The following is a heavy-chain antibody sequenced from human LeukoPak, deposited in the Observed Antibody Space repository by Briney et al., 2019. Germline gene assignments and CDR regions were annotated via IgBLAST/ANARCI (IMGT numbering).Heavy chain of an antibody. D-gene: IGHD3-16*01. V-gene: IGHV3-30*18. J-gene: IGHJ4*02. CDR2: ISYDGRNK. Sequence: PGGSLRLSCAASGFTFSSYGMHWVRQAPGMGLEWVAIISYDGRNKYYADSVKGRFTISRDNSGNTLYLQMYSLRAEDTALYYCAKVRVDAYVSPNDYWGQGTLVTVSS. CDR3: AKVRVDAYVSPNDY. CDR1: GFTFSSYG.